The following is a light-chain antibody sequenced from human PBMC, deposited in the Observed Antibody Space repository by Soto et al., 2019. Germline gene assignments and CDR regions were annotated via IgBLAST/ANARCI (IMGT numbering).Light chain of an antibody. CDR3: CSYAGDRTFV. CDR1: SSDVGGYNY. V-gene: IGLV2-23*02. CDR2: EVS. Sequence: QSALTQPASVSGSPGQSITISCTGTSSDVGGYNYVSWYQQHPGKAPKLMIYEVSNRPSEVSIRFSGSKSGNTAYLTISGLQAEDEADYFCCSYAGDRTFVFGIGTKVTVL. J-gene: IGLJ1*01.